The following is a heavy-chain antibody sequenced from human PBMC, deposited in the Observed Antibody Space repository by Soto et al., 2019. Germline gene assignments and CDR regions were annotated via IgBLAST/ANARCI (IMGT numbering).Heavy chain of an antibody. CDR2: INPSGGST. D-gene: IGHD2-21*02. V-gene: IGHV1-46*01. Sequence: ASVKVSCKASGYTFTSYYMHWVRQAPGQGLEWMGIINPSGGSTSYAQKFQGRVTMTRDTSTSTVYMELSSLRSEDTAVYYCARDEGTWLAYCGGDCYSGGANDYWGQGTLVTVSS. J-gene: IGHJ4*02. CDR1: GYTFTSYY. CDR3: ARDEGTWLAYCGGDCYSGGANDY.